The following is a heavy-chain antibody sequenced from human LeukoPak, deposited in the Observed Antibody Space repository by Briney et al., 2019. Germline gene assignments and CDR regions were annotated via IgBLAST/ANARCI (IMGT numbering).Heavy chain of an antibody. CDR2: IYPGDSDT. J-gene: IGHJ6*03. Sequence: GESLKISCKGSGYSFTSYWIGWVRQMPGKGLEWMGIIYPGDSDTRYSPSFEGQVTISADETIRTAYLQWSSLKASDTAMYYCARRNRGYSSSGYYYMDAWGKGTTVTVSS. D-gene: IGHD5-18*01. CDR3: ARRNRGYSSSGYYYMDA. CDR1: GYSFTSYW. V-gene: IGHV5-51*01.